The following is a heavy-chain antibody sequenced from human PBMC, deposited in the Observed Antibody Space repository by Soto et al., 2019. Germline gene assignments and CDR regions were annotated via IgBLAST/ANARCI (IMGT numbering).Heavy chain of an antibody. CDR3: AREIVTAGGNNYFDP. CDR1: GGTVASSHW. Sequence: LSLTCGVSGGTVASSHWWSWVRQSPGGGLEWIGNVYHTGDTNFNPSLQSRVTISVDKSNNQFPLRLNSLTAADTAVYFCAREIVTAGGNNYFDPWGPGTLVTVSS. J-gene: IGHJ5*02. V-gene: IGHV4-4*01. CDR2: VYHTGDT. D-gene: IGHD2-21*02.